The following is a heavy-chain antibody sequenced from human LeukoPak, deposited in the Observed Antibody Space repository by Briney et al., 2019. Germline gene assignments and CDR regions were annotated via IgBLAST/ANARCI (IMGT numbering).Heavy chain of an antibody. D-gene: IGHD3-22*01. J-gene: IGHJ6*03. CDR3: ARDYYDSSLEDYYYMDV. Sequence: ASVKVSRKASGYTFTSYYMHWVRQAPGQGLEWMGIINPSGGSTSYAQKFQGRVTMTRDMSTSTVYMELSSLRSEDTAVYYCARDYYDSSLEDYYYMDVWGKGTTVTVSS. V-gene: IGHV1-46*01. CDR2: INPSGGST. CDR1: GYTFTSYY.